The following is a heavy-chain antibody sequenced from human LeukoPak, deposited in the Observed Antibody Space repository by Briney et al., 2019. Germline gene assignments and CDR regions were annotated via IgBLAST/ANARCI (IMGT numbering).Heavy chain of an antibody. V-gene: IGHV1-69*06. CDR2: IIPIFGTA. CDR1: GGTFSSYA. CDR3: ARVPNHCTSGVCYTNWFDP. D-gene: IGHD2-8*01. J-gene: IGHJ5*02. Sequence: SVKVSCKASGGTFSSYAISWVRQAPGQGLEWMGRIIPIFGTANYAQKFQGRVTITADKSTSTAYMELSSLRSEDTAVYYCARVPNHCTSGVCYTNWFDPWGQGTLVTVSS.